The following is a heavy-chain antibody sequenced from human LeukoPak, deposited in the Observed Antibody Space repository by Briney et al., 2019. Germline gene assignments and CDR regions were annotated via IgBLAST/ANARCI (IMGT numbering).Heavy chain of an antibody. J-gene: IGHJ4*02. D-gene: IGHD1-26*01. CDR3: ARESRSYSSGPNFDY. CDR2: IYYSGST. Sequence: PSETLSLTCTVSGGSISSSSYYWGWIRQPPGKGLEWIGNIYYSGSTYYNPSLKSRVTISVDTSKNQFSLKLSSVTAADTAVYYCARESRSYSSGPNFDYWGQGTLVTVSS. V-gene: IGHV4-39*02. CDR1: GGSISSSSYY.